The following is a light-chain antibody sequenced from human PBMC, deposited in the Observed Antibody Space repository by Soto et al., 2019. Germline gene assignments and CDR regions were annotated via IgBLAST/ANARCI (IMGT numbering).Light chain of an antibody. Sequence: DIQMTQSPSTLSGSVGDTVTITCRASHDINRWLAWYQQKPGKPPKLLIYDASGLDSGVPSRFSGSGYGTEFTLTITGLQPEDFATFYCQHYESFPWTFGQGTHV. CDR1: HDINRW. CDR3: QHYESFPWT. CDR2: DAS. J-gene: IGKJ1*01. V-gene: IGKV1-5*01.